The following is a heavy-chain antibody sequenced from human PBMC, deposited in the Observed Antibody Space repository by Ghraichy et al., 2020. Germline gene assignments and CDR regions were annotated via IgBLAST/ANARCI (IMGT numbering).Heavy chain of an antibody. CDR3: ARNAGGTYYYYHMDV. V-gene: IGHV3-53*01. CDR2: IHGGGST. J-gene: IGHJ6*03. Sequence: GGSLRLSCAASGFTVSSNFMSWVRQAPGKGLEWVSVIHGGGSTNYADSVKGRFTISRDNSKNTLFLQMNSLRVEDTAVYYCARNAGGTYYYYHMDVWGRGTSVNVSS. D-gene: IGHD1-14*01. CDR1: GFTVSSNF.